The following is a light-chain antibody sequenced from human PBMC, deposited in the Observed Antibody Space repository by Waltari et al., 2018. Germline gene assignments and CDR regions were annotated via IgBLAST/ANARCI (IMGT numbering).Light chain of an antibody. CDR2: KNN. CDR1: NSNIGNNY. V-gene: IGLV1-47*01. J-gene: IGLJ2*01. CDR3: AAWDDSLSVVI. Sequence: QSVLTQPTSASGTPGQTVAISCSGTNSNIGNNYVYWYLQLPGTAPKLLIFKNNQRPSGVPGRFSGSKSGTSTSLVISGLRSEDEADYFCAAWDDSLSVVIFGGGTKLTVL.